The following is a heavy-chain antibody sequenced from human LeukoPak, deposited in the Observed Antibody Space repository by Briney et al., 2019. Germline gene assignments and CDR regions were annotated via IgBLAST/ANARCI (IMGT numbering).Heavy chain of an antibody. V-gene: IGHV4-59*08. Sequence: SETLSLTCTVSGGSISSYYWSWIRQPPGKGLEWIGYIYYSGSTNYNPSLKSRVTISVDTSKNQFSLKLSSVTAADTAVYYCARRRTYYDSSGYRASVAFDIWGQGTMVTVSS. CDR3: ARRRTYYDSSGYRASVAFDI. CDR2: IYYSGST. CDR1: GGSISSYY. J-gene: IGHJ3*02. D-gene: IGHD3-22*01.